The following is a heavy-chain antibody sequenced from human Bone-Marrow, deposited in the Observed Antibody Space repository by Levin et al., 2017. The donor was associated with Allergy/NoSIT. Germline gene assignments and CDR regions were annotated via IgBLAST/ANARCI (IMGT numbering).Heavy chain of an antibody. J-gene: IGHJ4*02. D-gene: IGHD3-9*01. V-gene: IGHV1-69*13. CDR3: ARDYGILTGTLGY. CDR2: FIPIFGPA. Sequence: ASVKVSCKASGGTFSSSAINWVRQAPGQGLEWMGGFIPIFGPANYAQKFKGRVAITADESTSTAYMELSSLSSEDTAMYYCARDYGILTGTLGYWGQGTLVIVSS. CDR1: GGTFSSSA.